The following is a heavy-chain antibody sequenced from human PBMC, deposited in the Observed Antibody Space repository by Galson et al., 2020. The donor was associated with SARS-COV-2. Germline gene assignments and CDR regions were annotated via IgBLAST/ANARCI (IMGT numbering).Heavy chain of an antibody. CDR1: GFTFSSYA. V-gene: IGHV3-23*01. Sequence: TGGSLRLSCAASGFTFSSYAMSWVRQAPGKGLEWDSGISGSGDSTYYADSVKGRFTISRDSSKNTLYLQMNSLRAEDTAVYYCAKWGVASAGAYYYYGMDVWGQGTTVTVSS. J-gene: IGHJ6*02. CDR2: ISGSGDST. D-gene: IGHD6-13*01. CDR3: AKWGVASAGAYYYYGMDV.